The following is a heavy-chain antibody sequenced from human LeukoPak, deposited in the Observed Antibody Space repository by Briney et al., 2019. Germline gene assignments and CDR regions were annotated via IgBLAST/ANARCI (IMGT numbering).Heavy chain of an antibody. V-gene: IGHV3-21*01. CDR3: ARVGSSSWYFGDDY. CDR1: GFTFSSYS. J-gene: IGHJ4*02. CDR2: ISSSSSYI. Sequence: GGSLRLSCAASGFTFSSYSMNWVRQAPGKGLEWVSSISSSSSYIYYAGSVKGRFTISRDNAKNSLYLQMNSLRAEDTAVYYYARVGSSSWYFGDDYWGQGTLVTVSS. D-gene: IGHD6-13*01.